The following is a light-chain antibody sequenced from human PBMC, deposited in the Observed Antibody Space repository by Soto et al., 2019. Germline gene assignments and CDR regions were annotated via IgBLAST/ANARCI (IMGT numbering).Light chain of an antibody. CDR1: QGIRND. V-gene: IGKV1-5*03. J-gene: IGKJ1*01. Sequence: IQMTQSPSSLSASVGDRVTISCRASQGIRNDLAWYQQKPGKAPKLLIYKASTLKSGVPSRFSGSGSGTEFTLTISSLQPDDFATYYCQHYNSYSEAFGQGTKVDNK. CDR2: KAS. CDR3: QHYNSYSEA.